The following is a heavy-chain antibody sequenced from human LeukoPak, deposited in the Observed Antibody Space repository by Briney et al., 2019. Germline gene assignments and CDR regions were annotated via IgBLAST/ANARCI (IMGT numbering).Heavy chain of an antibody. J-gene: IGHJ6*03. CDR2: ISGDGGST. CDR1: GFTFDDYA. Sequence: GGSLRLSCAASGFTFDDYAMHWVRQAPGKGLEWVSLISGDGGSTYYADSVKGRFTISRDNSKNSLYLQMNSLRTEDTALYYCANEAVGQLVSYMYVWGKGTTVTISS. D-gene: IGHD6-13*01. CDR3: ANEAVGQLVSYMYV. V-gene: IGHV3-43*02.